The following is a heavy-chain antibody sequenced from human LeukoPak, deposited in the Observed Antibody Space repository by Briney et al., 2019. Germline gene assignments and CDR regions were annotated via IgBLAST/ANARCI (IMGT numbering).Heavy chain of an antibody. Sequence: PGGSLRLSCAASGFTFINYAMTWIRQPPGKGLEWIGYIYYSGSTYYNPSLKSRVTISVDRSKNQFSLKLSSVTAADTAVYYCAGGSLSSGYYPSGFDYWGQGTLVTVSS. CDR3: AGGSLSSGYYPSGFDY. CDR1: GFTFINYA. CDR2: IYYSGST. J-gene: IGHJ4*02. D-gene: IGHD3-22*01. V-gene: IGHV4-59*12.